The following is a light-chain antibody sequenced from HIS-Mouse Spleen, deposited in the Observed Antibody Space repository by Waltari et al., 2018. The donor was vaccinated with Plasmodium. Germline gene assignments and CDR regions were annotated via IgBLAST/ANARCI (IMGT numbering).Light chain of an antibody. J-gene: IGKJ4*01. CDR3: QQRSNWPRVLT. CDR2: DAS. CDR1: QSVSSY. V-gene: IGKV3-11*01. Sequence: EIVLTQSTAPLSLSPGERATLSCRASQSVSSYLAWYQQKPGQAPRLLIYDASNRATGIPARFSGSGSGTDFTLTISSLEPEDVAVYYCQQRSNWPRVLTFGGGTKVEIK.